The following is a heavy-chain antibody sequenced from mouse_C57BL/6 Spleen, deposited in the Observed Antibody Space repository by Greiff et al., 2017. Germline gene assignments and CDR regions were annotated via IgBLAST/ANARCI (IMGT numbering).Heavy chain of an antibody. CDR1: GYTFTSYW. D-gene: IGHD1-1*01. CDR2: IDPSDSET. Sequence: QVQLQQPGAELVRPGSSVKLSCKASGYTFTSYWMHWVKQRPIQGLEWIGNIDPSDSETHYNQKFKDKATLTVDKSSSTAYMQLSSLTSEDSAVYYCAKGNYYGSSVWFAYWGQGTLVTVAA. V-gene: IGHV1-52*01. CDR3: AKGNYYGSSVWFAY. J-gene: IGHJ3*01.